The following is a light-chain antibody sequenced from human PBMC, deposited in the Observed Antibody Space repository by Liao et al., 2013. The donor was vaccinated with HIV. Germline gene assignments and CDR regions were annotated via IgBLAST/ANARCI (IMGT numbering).Light chain of an antibody. CDR2: QDN. CDR3: QAWDSSTVV. V-gene: IGLV3-21*01. CDR1: NIRSRG. Sequence: YVLTQPPSVSVAPGQTAVMTCGGNNIRSRGVHWYQQRPGQAPVLVIYQDNKRPSGIPERFSGSNSGNTATLTISGTQATDEADYYCQAWDSSTVVFGGGTKLTVL. J-gene: IGLJ2*01.